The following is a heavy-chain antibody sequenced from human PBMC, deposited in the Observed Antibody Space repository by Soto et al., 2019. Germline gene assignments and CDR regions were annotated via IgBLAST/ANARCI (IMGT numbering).Heavy chain of an antibody. CDR2: INHSGST. Sequence: TSETLSLTCAVYGGSFSGYYWSWIRQPPAKGLEWIGEINHSGSTNYNPSLKSRVTISVDTSKNQFSLKLSSVTAADTAVYYCARGRSGVGATTRYYYYYGMDVWGQGTTVTVSS. CDR3: ARGRSGVGATTRYYYYYGMDV. CDR1: GGSFSGYY. V-gene: IGHV4-34*01. J-gene: IGHJ6*02. D-gene: IGHD1-26*01.